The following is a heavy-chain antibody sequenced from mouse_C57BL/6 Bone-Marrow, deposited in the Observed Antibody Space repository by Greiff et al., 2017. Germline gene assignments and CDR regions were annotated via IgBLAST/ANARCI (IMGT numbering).Heavy chain of an antibody. CDR1: GYSFTDYN. V-gene: IGHV1-39*01. D-gene: IGHD2-4*01. CDR3: ARGYDYDYAMDY. Sequence: EVKLMESGPELVKPGASVKISCKASGYSFTDYNMNWVKQSHGKSLEWIGVINPNYGTTSYNQKFKGKATLTVDKSSSTAYMQLNSLTSEDSAVYYCARGYDYDYAMDYWGQGTSVTVSS. CDR2: INPNYGTT. J-gene: IGHJ4*01.